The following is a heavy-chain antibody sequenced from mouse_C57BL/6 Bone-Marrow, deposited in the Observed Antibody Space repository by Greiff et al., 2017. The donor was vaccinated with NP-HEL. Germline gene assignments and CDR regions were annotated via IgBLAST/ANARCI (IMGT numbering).Heavy chain of an antibody. CDR1: GFPLTSGYY. CDR2: ITHSGEA. CDR3: AGDRSRFIAAGGYFDV. Sequence: VSGPGLLQPSQSLFLTCSFTGFPLTSGYYCVCFLHSPSEPLVWLRSITHSGEALYNPSPQSPLPITRETSKNQYFRQLNSVTKEDTAMYYCAGDRSRFIAAGGYFDVWGRGTTVTVSS. J-gene: IGHJ1*03. V-gene: IGHV12-3*01. D-gene: IGHD1-1*01.